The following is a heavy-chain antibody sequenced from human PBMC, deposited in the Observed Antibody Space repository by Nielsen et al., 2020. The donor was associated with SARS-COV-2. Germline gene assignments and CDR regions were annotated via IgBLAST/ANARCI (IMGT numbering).Heavy chain of an antibody. V-gene: IGHV4-59*12. Sequence: SETLSLTCTVSGGSISSYYWSWIRQPPGKGLEWIGYIYYSGSTNYNPSLKSRVTMSVDTSKNQFSLKLSSVTAADTAVYYCARDISSCLGCLLNWFDPWGQGTLVTVSS. CDR3: ARDISSCLGCLLNWFDP. J-gene: IGHJ5*02. CDR1: GGSISSYY. D-gene: IGHD3-3*02. CDR2: IYYSGST.